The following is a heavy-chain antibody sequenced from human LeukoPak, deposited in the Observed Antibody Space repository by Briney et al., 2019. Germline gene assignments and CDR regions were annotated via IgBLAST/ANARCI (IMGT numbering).Heavy chain of an antibody. J-gene: IGHJ5*02. CDR3: ARGLRSYDFWSGYPKPNWFDP. D-gene: IGHD3-3*01. CDR2: MNPNSGNT. V-gene: IGHV1-8*01. CDR1: GYTFTSYD. Sequence: ASVKVSCKASGYTFTSYDINWVRQATGQGLEWMGWMNPNSGNTGYAQKFQGRVTMTRNTSISTAYIELSSLRSEDTAVYYCARGLRSYDFWSGYPKPNWFDPWGQGTLVTVSS.